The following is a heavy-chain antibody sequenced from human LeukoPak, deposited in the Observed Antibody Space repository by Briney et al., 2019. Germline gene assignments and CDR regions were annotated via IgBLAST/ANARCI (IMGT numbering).Heavy chain of an antibody. V-gene: IGHV1-18*01. CDR3: ARPVVSGNFDY. J-gene: IGHJ4*02. D-gene: IGHD5/OR15-5a*01. CDR2: ISGYSGNV. Sequence: ASVKVSCKASGYTFSTYGISWVRQAPGQGLEWMGWISGYSGNVNNAQNFQGRVTMTTVSSTTTAYMELRSLRSDDTAVYYCARPVVSGNFDYWGQGTLVTVSS. CDR1: GYTFSTYG.